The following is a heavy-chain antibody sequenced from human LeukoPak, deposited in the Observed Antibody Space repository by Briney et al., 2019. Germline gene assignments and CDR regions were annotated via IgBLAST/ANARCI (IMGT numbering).Heavy chain of an antibody. J-gene: IGHJ3*02. CDR1: GFTFSSYW. V-gene: IGHV3-74*01. CDR2: INSDGSST. D-gene: IGHD4-17*01. CDR3: AREYGDYDAYAFDI. Sequence: GGSLRLSCAASGFTFSSYWMHWVRQAPGKGLVWVSRINSDGSSTSYADSVKGRFTISRDNAKSTLYLQMNSLRAEDTAVYYCAREYGDYDAYAFDIWGQGTMVTVSS.